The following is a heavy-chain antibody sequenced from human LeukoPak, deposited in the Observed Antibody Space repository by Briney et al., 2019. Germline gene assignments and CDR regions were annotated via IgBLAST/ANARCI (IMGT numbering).Heavy chain of an antibody. CDR3: ASYSGYDLSFDY. V-gene: IGHV3-48*03. Sequence: SGGSLRLSCAASGFTFSSYEMNWVRQAPGKGLEWVSYISSSGSTIYYADSVKGRFTISRDNSKNTLYLQMNSLRAEDTAVYYCASYSGYDLSFDYWGQGTLVTVSS. CDR2: ISSSGSTI. CDR1: GFTFSSYE. J-gene: IGHJ4*02. D-gene: IGHD5-12*01.